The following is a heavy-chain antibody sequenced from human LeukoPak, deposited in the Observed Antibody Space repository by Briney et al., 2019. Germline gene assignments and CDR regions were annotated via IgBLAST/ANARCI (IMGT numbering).Heavy chain of an antibody. V-gene: IGHV3-74*01. CDR3: ARDRSDGYQTIGRYYFDS. Sequence: GGSLRLSCAASGFIFDKYWMHWVRQDPGKGLMWVSRIDSEGRSTTYADSVKGRFTISRDNAKNTLYLQINSLRAEDTAVYYCARDRSDGYQTIGRYYFDSWGQGALVAVPS. CDR2: IDSEGRST. J-gene: IGHJ4*02. D-gene: IGHD5-24*01. CDR1: GFIFDKYW.